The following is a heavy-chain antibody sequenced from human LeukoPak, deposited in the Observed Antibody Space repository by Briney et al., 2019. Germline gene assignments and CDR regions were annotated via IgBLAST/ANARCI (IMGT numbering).Heavy chain of an antibody. Sequence: GASVKVSCKASGYTFSNYFIHWVRQAPGQGLEWMGIINPSSAATSYAQKFQGRVTVTRDTSTSTVYMELSSLRYEDTAVYHCAREGDGYSFDYWGQGTLVTVSS. D-gene: IGHD5-24*01. J-gene: IGHJ4*02. CDR2: INPSSAAT. V-gene: IGHV1-46*01. CDR3: AREGDGYSFDY. CDR1: GYTFSNYF.